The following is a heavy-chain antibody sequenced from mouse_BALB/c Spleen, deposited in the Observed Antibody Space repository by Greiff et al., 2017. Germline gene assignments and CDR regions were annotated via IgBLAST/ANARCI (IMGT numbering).Heavy chain of an antibody. J-gene: IGHJ4*01. D-gene: IGHD2-14*01. Sequence: EVHLVESGAELVKPGASVKLSCTASGFNIKDTYMHWVKQRPEQGLEWIGRIDPANGNTKYDPKFQGKATITADTSSNTAYLQLSSLTSEDTAVYYCASGDYRYDAMDYWGQGTSVTVSS. CDR1: GFNIKDTY. CDR2: IDPANGNT. V-gene: IGHV14-3*02. CDR3: ASGDYRYDAMDY.